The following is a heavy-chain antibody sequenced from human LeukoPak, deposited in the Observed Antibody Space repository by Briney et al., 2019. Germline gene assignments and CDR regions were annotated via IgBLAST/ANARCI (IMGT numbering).Heavy chain of an antibody. CDR3: ASLIVGATTKIYYFDY. CDR1: GYSISSGYY. Sequence: NPSETLSLTCTVSGYSISSGYYWGCIRQPPGKGLEWIGSIYHSGSTYYNPSLKSRVTISVDTSKNQFSLKLSSVTAADTAVYYCASLIVGATTKIYYFDYWGEGTLVTVSS. V-gene: IGHV4-38-2*02. J-gene: IGHJ4*02. CDR2: IYHSGST. D-gene: IGHD1-26*01.